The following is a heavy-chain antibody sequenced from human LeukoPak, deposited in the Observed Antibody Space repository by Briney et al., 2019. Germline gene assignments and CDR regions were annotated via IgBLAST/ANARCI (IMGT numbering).Heavy chain of an antibody. V-gene: IGHV3-21*01. CDR2: ISSSSSYI. D-gene: IGHD4-17*01. CDR1: GFTFSSYS. J-gene: IGHJ3*02. CDR3: ARDRDYGDYSGAFDI. Sequence: GGSLRLSCAASGFTFSSYSMNWVRQAPGKGLEWVSSISSSSSYIYYADSVKGRFTISRDNAKNSLYLQMNSLRAEDTAVYYCARDRDYGDYSGAFDIWGQGTMVTVSS.